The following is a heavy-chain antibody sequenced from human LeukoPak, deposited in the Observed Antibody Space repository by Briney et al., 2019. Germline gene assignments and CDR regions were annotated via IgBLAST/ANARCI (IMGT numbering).Heavy chain of an antibody. CDR3: ARFVRWLQSNFDY. J-gene: IGHJ4*02. CDR1: GFTFSSYW. D-gene: IGHD5-24*01. CDR2: IKQDGSEK. V-gene: IGHV3-7*01. Sequence: GGSLRLSCAASGFTFSSYWMSWVRQAPGKGLEWVANIKQDGSEKYYVDSVKGRFTISRDNAKNSLYLQMNSLRAEDTAVYYCARFVRWLQSNFDYWGQGTLVTASS.